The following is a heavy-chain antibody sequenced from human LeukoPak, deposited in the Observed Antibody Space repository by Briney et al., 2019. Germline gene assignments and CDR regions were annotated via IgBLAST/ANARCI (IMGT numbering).Heavy chain of an antibody. J-gene: IGHJ4*02. D-gene: IGHD3-22*01. CDR3: ARVDSSGYYWLFGY. CDR1: GYTFTGYY. V-gene: IGHV1-2*02. CDR2: INPNSGGT. Sequence: ASVKVSCKASGYTFTGYYMHWVRQAPGQGLEWMGWINPNSGGTNYAQKFQGRVTMTRDTSISTAYMELSRLRSDDTAVYYCARVDSSGYYWLFGYWGQGTLVTVSS.